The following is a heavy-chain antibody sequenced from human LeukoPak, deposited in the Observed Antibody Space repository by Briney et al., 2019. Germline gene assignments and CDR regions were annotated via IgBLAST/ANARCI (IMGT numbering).Heavy chain of an antibody. CDR1: GGSFSGFY. CDR3: ARGGSHAPKGWFDP. CDR2: INHSGST. V-gene: IGHV4-34*01. Sequence: SETLSLTCAVYGGSFSGFYWSWIRQPPGKGLEWIGEINHSGSTNYNPSLKSRVTISVDTSKNQFSLKLSSVTAADTAVYYCARGGSHAPKGWFDPWGQGTLVTVSS. D-gene: IGHD2-15*01. J-gene: IGHJ5*02.